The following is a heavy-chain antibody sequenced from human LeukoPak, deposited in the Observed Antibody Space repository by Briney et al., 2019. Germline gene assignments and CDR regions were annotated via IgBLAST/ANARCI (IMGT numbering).Heavy chain of an antibody. D-gene: IGHD1-20*01. CDR3: ARGITGNFDY. Sequence: ASVNVSCTASGYTFTIYYMHWVRQAPGQGLEWMGIINLSGGSTSYAQKFQGRVTMTRDTSTSTVYMELSSLRSEDTAVYYCARGITGNFDYWGQGTLVTVSS. CDR2: INLSGGST. CDR1: GYTFTIYY. J-gene: IGHJ4*02. V-gene: IGHV1-46*01.